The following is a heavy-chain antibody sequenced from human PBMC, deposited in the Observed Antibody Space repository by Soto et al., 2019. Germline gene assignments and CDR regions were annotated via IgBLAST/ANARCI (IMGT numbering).Heavy chain of an antibody. Sequence: SVKVSSTASGPTFSSHAISSLRQAPRQGLEWMGGIIPICGTANYAQKFQGRVTITADESTSTAYMELSSLRSEDTAVYYCARSLVLLTLVYSIAYWGQGTLVTVSS. CDR3: ARSLVLLTLVYSIAY. V-gene: IGHV1-69*13. CDR1: GPTFSSHA. J-gene: IGHJ4*02. CDR2: IIPICGTA. D-gene: IGHD2-15*01.